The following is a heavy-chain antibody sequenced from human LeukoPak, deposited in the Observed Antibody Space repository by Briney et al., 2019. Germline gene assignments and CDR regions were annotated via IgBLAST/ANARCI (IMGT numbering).Heavy chain of an antibody. V-gene: IGHV4-34*01. CDR1: GGSFSGYY. CDR3: ARGGGCSSTSCYPPMEYYYYYYYMDV. CDR2: INHSGST. D-gene: IGHD2-2*01. Sequence: SETLSLTCAVYGGSFSGYYWSWIRQPPGKGLVWIGEINHSGSTNYNPSLKSRVTISVDTSKNQFSLKLSSVTAADTAVYYCARGGGCSSTSCYPPMEYYYYYYYMDVWGKGTTVTVSS. J-gene: IGHJ6*03.